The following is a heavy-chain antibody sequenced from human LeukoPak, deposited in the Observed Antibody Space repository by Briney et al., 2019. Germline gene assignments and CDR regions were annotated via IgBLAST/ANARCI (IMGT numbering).Heavy chain of an antibody. CDR2: ISDDGNKK. CDR1: GFTFSNYG. Sequence: ARGPPRLSSAASGFTFSNYGMHCVPPTPRKGLETMTLISDDGNKKSHADTVKGRFTISRDNSKNTLDLQMNSLRAEDTAVYYCARDFGTTVTTFGAVDIWGQGTKVIVSS. V-gene: IGHV3-33*01. CDR3: ARDFGTTVTTFGAVDI. J-gene: IGHJ3*02. D-gene: IGHD4-17*01.